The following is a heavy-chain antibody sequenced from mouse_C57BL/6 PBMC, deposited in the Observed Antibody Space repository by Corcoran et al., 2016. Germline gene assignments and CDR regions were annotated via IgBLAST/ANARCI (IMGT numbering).Heavy chain of an antibody. D-gene: IGHD2-13*01. Sequence: QVQLQQSGPELVKPGASVKLSCKASGYTFTSYDINWVKQRPGQGLEWIGWIYPRDGSTKYNEKFKGKATLTVDTSSSTAYMELHSLTSEDSAVYFCAREGSGDLFAYWGQGTLVTVSA. V-gene: IGHV1-85*01. CDR3: AREGSGDLFAY. CDR1: GYTFTSYD. CDR2: IYPRDGST. J-gene: IGHJ3*01.